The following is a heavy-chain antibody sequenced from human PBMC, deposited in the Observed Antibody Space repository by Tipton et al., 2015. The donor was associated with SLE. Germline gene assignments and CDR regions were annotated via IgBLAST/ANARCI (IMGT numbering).Heavy chain of an antibody. Sequence: QSGPEVKKPGASVKVSWKASGYTFTSYYMHWVRQAPGQGLEWMGIINPSGGSTSYAQKFQGRVTMTRDTSTSTVYMELSSLRSEDTAVYYCARVEMDSYDGTGSPGSAFDIWGRGTLVTVSS. CDR3: ARVEMDSYDGTGSPGSAFDI. CDR2: INPSGGST. CDR1: GYTFTSYY. J-gene: IGHJ3*02. V-gene: IGHV1-46*01. D-gene: IGHD3-22*01.